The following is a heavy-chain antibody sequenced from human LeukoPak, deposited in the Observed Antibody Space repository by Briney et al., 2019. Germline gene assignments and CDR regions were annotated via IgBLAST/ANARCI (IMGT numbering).Heavy chain of an antibody. D-gene: IGHD5-18*01. J-gene: IGHJ6*02. Sequence: PSETLSLTCTVSGGSISTYYWSWIRQPPGKGLEWIGYIYYSGSTNYNPSLKSRVTISVDTSKSQFSLKLSSVTAADTAVYYCARDRGDTTDYYYGMDVRGQGTTVTVSS. CDR1: GGSISTYY. V-gene: IGHV4-59*01. CDR2: IYYSGST. CDR3: ARDRGDTTDYYYGMDV.